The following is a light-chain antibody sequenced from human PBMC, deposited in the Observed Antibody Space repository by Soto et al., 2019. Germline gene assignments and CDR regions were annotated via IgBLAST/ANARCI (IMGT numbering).Light chain of an antibody. Sequence: ETVLTQSPGTLSLSPGERATLSCRASQSVSNNYLAWYQQKPGQAPRLLIYGASSRATGIPDRFSGSGSGTDFTLTISRLEPEDFAVYYCQQYGSSLITFGQGTRLEIK. CDR3: QQYGSSLIT. V-gene: IGKV3-20*01. CDR2: GAS. J-gene: IGKJ5*01. CDR1: QSVSNNY.